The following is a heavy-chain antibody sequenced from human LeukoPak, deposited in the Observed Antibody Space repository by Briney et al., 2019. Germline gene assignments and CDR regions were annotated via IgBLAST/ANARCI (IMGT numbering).Heavy chain of an antibody. J-gene: IGHJ4*02. D-gene: IGHD2-8*01. CDR1: GFTFSSYW. CDR3: AKESSVYCTDGVCSLDY. CDR2: IKQDGSEK. V-gene: IGHV3-7*03. Sequence: QSGGSLRLSCAASGFTFSSYWMSWVRQAPGKGLEWVANIKQDGSEKYYVDSVKGRFTISRDNAKNSLYLQMNSLRAEDTALYYCAKESSVYCTDGVCSLDYWGQGSLVTVSS.